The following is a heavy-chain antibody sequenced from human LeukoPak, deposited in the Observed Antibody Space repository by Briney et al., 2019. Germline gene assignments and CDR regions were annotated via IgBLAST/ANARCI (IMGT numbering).Heavy chain of an antibody. V-gene: IGHV1-46*01. CDR3: ARGNLYDSSGGYSYSNWIDT. Sequence: GASVKVSCKASGYTFTNYYMHWVRQAPGQGLEWMGIINPFGGSTNYAQKFQGRVTMTRETSTSTVYMGLSSLRSEDTAVYYCARGNLYDSSGGYSYSNWIDTWGQGTLVTVSS. CDR2: INPFGGST. D-gene: IGHD3-22*01. CDR1: GYTFTNYY. J-gene: IGHJ5*02.